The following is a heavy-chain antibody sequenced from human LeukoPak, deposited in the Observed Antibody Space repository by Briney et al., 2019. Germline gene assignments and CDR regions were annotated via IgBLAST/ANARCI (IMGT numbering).Heavy chain of an antibody. CDR2: ISAYNGNT. D-gene: IGHD6-13*01. Sequence: GASVKVSCKASGYTFTSYGISWVRQAPGQGLERMGWISAYNGNTNYAQKLQGRVTMTTDTSTSTAYMELRSLRSDDTAVYYCARDTSSWYDNNWFDPWGQGTLVTVSS. J-gene: IGHJ5*02. CDR3: ARDTSSWYDNNWFDP. V-gene: IGHV1-18*01. CDR1: GYTFTSYG.